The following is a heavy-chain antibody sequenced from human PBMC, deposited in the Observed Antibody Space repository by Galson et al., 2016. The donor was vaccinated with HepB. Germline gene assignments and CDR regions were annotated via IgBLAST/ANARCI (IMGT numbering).Heavy chain of an antibody. V-gene: IGHV1-18*01. J-gene: IGHJ4*02. CDR1: GYTSTTSG. CDR2: LSTYSGNT. Sequence: SVKVSCKASGYTSTTSGISWARQAPGQGLEWMGWLSTYSGNTKYAQKFQGGPTLTTDSSTTTAYMELRSLRFGDTALYYCARDVQYRFDSWGQGTLVTVSS. D-gene: IGHD2/OR15-2a*01. CDR3: ARDVQYRFDS.